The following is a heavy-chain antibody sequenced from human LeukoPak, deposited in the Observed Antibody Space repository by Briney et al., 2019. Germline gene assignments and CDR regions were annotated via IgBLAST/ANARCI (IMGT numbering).Heavy chain of an antibody. CDR1: GGSIRSSYYY. V-gene: IGHV4-39*07. CDR3: AGRLCSGGSCSTDY. CDR2: IYDSGST. Sequence: PSETLSLTCTVSGGSIRSSYYYWGWIRQPPGKGLEWIGSIYDSGSTYYNPSLKSRVTISVDTSKNQFSLKLSSVTAADTAVYYCAGRLCSGGSCSTDYWGQGTLVTVSS. J-gene: IGHJ4*02. D-gene: IGHD2-15*01.